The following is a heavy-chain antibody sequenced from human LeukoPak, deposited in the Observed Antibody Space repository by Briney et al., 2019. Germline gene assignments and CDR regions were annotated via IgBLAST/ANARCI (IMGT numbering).Heavy chain of an antibody. CDR3: AKSIAVAGIYYYYGMDV. CDR1: GYTFTGYY. CDR2: INPNSGGT. J-gene: IGHJ6*02. D-gene: IGHD6-19*01. V-gene: IGHV1-2*02. Sequence: ASVKVSCKASGYTFTGYYMLWVRQAPGQGLEWMGWINPNSGGTNYAQKFQGRVTMTRDTSISTAYMELSRLRSDDTAVYYCAKSIAVAGIYYYYGMDVWGQGTTVTVSS.